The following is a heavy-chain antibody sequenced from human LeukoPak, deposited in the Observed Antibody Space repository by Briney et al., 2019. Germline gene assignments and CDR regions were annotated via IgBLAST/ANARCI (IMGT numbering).Heavy chain of an antibody. Sequence: PSETLSLTCTVSGASISSSNYYWSWIRQPPGKGLEWIGYIYYSGSTNYNPSLKSRVTISVDTSKNQFSLKLSSVTAADTAVYYCARQYDFWSGYLDYWGQGTLVTVSS. J-gene: IGHJ4*02. CDR2: IYYSGST. CDR1: GASISSSNYY. V-gene: IGHV4-61*05. D-gene: IGHD3-3*01. CDR3: ARQYDFWSGYLDY.